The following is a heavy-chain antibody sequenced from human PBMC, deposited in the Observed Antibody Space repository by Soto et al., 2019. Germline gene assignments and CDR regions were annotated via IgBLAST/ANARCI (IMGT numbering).Heavy chain of an antibody. Sequence: SQTLSLTCAISGDSVSSNSAAWNWIRQSPSRGLEWLGRTYYRSKWYNDYAVSVKSRITINPDTSKNQFSLQLNSVTPEDTAVYYCARANGSGSYYKLPRYYGMDVWGQGTTVTVSS. CDR3: ARANGSGSYYKLPRYYGMDV. V-gene: IGHV6-1*01. D-gene: IGHD3-10*01. CDR1: GDSVSSNSAA. CDR2: TYYRSKWYN. J-gene: IGHJ6*02.